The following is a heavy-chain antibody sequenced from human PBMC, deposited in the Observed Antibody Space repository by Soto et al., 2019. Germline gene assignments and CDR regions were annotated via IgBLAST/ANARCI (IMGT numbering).Heavy chain of an antibody. D-gene: IGHD1-7*01. CDR2: IIPILGIA. Sequence: SVKVSCKASGYTFTSYGISWVRQAPGQGLEWMGRIIPILGIANYAQKFQGRVTITADKSTSTAYMELSSLRSEDTAVYYCAGAGTTNYYYYYMDVWGKGTTVTVSS. J-gene: IGHJ6*03. V-gene: IGHV1-69*04. CDR3: AGAGTTNYYYYYMDV. CDR1: GYTFTSYG.